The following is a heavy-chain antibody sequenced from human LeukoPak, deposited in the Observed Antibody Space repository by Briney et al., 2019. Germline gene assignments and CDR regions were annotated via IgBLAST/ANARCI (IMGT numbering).Heavy chain of an antibody. CDR2: IDPSDSYS. CDR3: ATSTEAAGPWGGMDV. J-gene: IGHJ6*02. V-gene: IGHV5-10-1*01. Sequence: GESLKISCKGSGYIFTTYWINWVRQMPGKGLEWMGRIDPSDSYSNYSPSFQGHVTISADISITTAYLRWSSLKASDTAMYYCATSTEAAGPWGGMDVWGQGTTVTVSS. CDR1: GYIFTTYW. D-gene: IGHD6-13*01.